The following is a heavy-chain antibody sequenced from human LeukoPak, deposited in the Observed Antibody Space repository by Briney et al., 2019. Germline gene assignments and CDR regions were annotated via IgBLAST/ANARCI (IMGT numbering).Heavy chain of an antibody. CDR3: ARDRPDYCSGGSCYSTGYYYYMDV. D-gene: IGHD2-15*01. CDR1: GGSISSGDYY. J-gene: IGHJ6*03. CDR2: LYYGGST. Sequence: PSETLSLTCTVSGGSISSGDYYWGWIRQPPGKGLEWIGYLYYGGSTYYNPSLKSRVTISVDTSKNQFSLKLSSVTAADTAVYYCARDRPDYCSGGSCYSTGYYYYMDVWGKGTTVTVSS. V-gene: IGHV4-30-4*08.